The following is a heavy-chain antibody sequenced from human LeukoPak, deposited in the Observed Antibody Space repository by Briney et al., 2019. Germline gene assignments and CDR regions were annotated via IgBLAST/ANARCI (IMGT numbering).Heavy chain of an antibody. D-gene: IGHD5-12*01. CDR3: ARDHRYAFDN. CDR2: IGISSGNT. Sequence: GGSLRLSCAASGFNFSDYSMNWVRQAPGKGLEWISYIGISSGNTKYADSVKGRFTISRDKARNSLYLQMNSLRVEDTAMYYCARDHRYAFDNWGHGTLVTVSS. CDR1: GFNFSDYS. J-gene: IGHJ4*01. V-gene: IGHV3-48*01.